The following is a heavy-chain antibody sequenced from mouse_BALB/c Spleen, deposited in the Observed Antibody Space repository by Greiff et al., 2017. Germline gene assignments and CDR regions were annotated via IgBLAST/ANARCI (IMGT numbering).Heavy chain of an antibody. CDR1: GFTFSSYG. CDR2: INSNGGST. Sequence: EVKLMESGGGLVQPGGSLKLSCAASGFTFSSYGMSWVRQTPDKRLELVATINSNGGSTYYPDSVKGRFTISRDNAKNTLYLQMSSLKSEDTAMYYCAREGIYYYGSSAMDYWGQGTSVTVSS. D-gene: IGHD1-1*01. V-gene: IGHV5-6-3*01. CDR3: AREGIYYYGSSAMDY. J-gene: IGHJ4*01.